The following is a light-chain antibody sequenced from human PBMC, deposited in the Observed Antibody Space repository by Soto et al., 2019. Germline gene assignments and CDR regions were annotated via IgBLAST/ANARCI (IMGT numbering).Light chain of an antibody. CDR2: DAS. CDR1: QSVSSY. Sequence: EIVFTQSPAILSMSPGERATLSCRASQSVSSYFAWYQQKPRQAPGLLIYDASNRATGVPATFSGSGSGTDFTLTISSLEAEDFAVYYCQQRRYWPVTFGQVTKVEIK. V-gene: IGKV3-11*01. CDR3: QQRRYWPVT. J-gene: IGKJ1*01.